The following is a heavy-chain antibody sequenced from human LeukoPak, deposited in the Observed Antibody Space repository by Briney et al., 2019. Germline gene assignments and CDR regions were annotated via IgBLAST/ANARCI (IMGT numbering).Heavy chain of an antibody. V-gene: IGHV6-1*01. J-gene: IGHJ4*02. CDR3: ARDRSGRRFGELFGLDY. Sequence: SQTLSLTCAISGDIVSSNSAAWNWIRQSPSRGLEWLGRTYYRSKWYNDYAVSVKSRITINPDTSKNQFSLQLNSATPEDTAVYYCARDRSGRRFGELFGLDYWGQGTLVTVSS. D-gene: IGHD3-10*01. CDR2: TYYRSKWYN. CDR1: GDIVSSNSAA.